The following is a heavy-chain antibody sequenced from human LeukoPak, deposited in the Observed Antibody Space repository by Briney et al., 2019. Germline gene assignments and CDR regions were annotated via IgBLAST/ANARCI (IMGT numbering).Heavy chain of an antibody. CDR1: GGSISSGGYY. CDR3: ARTYHSDSIGYYFDS. D-gene: IGHD3-22*01. Sequence: PSETLSLTCTVSGGSISSGGYYWSWIRQHPENGLEWIGYIYYSVSTSYNPPLKSRVVISLDASDNQVSLKLRSATAADTAVYFCARTYHSDSIGYYFDSWGQGTVVTVSS. V-gene: IGHV4-31*03. CDR2: IYYSVST. J-gene: IGHJ4*02.